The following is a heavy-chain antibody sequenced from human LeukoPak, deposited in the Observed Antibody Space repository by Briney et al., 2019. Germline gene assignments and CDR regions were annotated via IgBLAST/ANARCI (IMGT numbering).Heavy chain of an antibody. V-gene: IGHV4-34*01. Sequence: SETLSLTWAVYGGSFSGYYWSWIRQPPGKGLEWIGEINHSGSTNYNPSLKSRVTISVDTSKNQFSLKLSSVTAADTAVYYCARAPYYYDFDYWGQGTLVTVSS. CDR2: INHSGST. D-gene: IGHD3-10*01. CDR1: GGSFSGYY. J-gene: IGHJ4*02. CDR3: ARAPYYYDFDY.